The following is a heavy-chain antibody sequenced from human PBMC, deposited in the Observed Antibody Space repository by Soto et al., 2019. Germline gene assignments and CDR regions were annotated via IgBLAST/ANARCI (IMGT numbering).Heavy chain of an antibody. CDR2: IIPVIDTA. V-gene: IGHV1-69*06. CDR3: ARGSGADAFDI. CDR1: GGTLN. D-gene: IGHD7-27*01. Sequence: QVQLVQSGAEVKKPGSSVKVSCKVSGGTLNIRWVRQAPGQGLEWMGGIIPVIDTANYARKFQGRVVISADRATNIVYMEMMSLTLEDTAVYYCARGSGADAFDIWGQGTMVTVSS. J-gene: IGHJ3*02.